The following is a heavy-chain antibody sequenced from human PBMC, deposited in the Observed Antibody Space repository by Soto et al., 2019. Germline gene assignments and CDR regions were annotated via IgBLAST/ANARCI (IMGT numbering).Heavy chain of an antibody. CDR3: ARDAVVVVAATVYMDV. D-gene: IGHD2-15*01. Sequence: EVQLVESGGGLVQPGGSLRLSCAASGFTFSSYWMXWVRQAPGKGLVWVSRINSDGSSTSYADSVKGRFTISRDNAKNTLYLQMNSLRAEDTAVYYCARDAVVVVAATVYMDVWGKGTTVTVSS. V-gene: IGHV3-74*01. CDR1: GFTFSSYW. CDR2: INSDGSST. J-gene: IGHJ6*03.